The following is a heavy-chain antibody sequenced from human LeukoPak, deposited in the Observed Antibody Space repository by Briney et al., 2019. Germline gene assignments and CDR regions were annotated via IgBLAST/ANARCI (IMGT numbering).Heavy chain of an antibody. V-gene: IGHV4-59*01. CDR3: ARPYSSNWYDAFHF. Sequence: PSETLSLTCTVFGGPISGYYWSWIRQPPGEGLEWIGYVSYRGSNNYNPSLKRRVTISVDTAKNQYSLKLSSVTAADTAVYYCARPYSSNWYDAFHFWGQGTMVTVSS. CDR1: GGPISGYY. D-gene: IGHD6-13*01. CDR2: VSYRGSN. J-gene: IGHJ3*01.